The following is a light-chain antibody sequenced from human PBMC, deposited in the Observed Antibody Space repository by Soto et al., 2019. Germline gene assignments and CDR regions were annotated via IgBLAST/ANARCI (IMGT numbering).Light chain of an antibody. CDR3: QQPDAFPIT. Sequence: DIQITQSPSTRSAAVRDEIAMTCHATHGISRSLAWYQQKPGKAPKLLIYSASSLHSGVPYRFSGSGSGTDFTLTISSLQPEDFATYYCQQPDAFPITFGQGTRLEIK. CDR2: SAS. V-gene: IGKV1-12*01. CDR1: HGISRS. J-gene: IGKJ5*01.